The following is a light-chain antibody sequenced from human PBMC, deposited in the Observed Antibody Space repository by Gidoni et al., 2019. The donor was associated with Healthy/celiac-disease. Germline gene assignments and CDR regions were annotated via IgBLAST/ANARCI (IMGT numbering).Light chain of an antibody. J-gene: IGKJ5*01. Sequence: DIQLTHSPSFLSASVGDRVTITCQASQGISSYLAWYQQKPGKAPTLLIYAASTLQSVVPSRFSGSGPGTECTRTISSLQPEDWGTYDGQQVNSYPCTFGQGRRLEIK. CDR1: QGISSY. V-gene: IGKV1-9*01. CDR2: AAS. CDR3: QQVNSYPCT.